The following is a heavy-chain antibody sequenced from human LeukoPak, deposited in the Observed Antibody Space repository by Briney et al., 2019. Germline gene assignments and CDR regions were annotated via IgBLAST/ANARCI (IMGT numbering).Heavy chain of an antibody. CDR1: GGTFSSYA. CDR2: IIPIFGTA. J-gene: IGHJ3*01. D-gene: IGHD6-19*01. Sequence: ASVKVSYKASGGTFSSYAISWVRQAPGQGLEWMGGIIPIFGTANYAQKFQGRVTITADESTSTAYMELSSLRSEDTAVYYCAKVETVAGAGSAFDFWGQGTMVTVS. V-gene: IGHV1-69*13. CDR3: AKVETVAGAGSAFDF.